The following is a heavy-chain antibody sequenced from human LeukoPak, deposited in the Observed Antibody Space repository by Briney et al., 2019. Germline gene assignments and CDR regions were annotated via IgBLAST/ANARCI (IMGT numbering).Heavy chain of an antibody. V-gene: IGHV3-23*01. CDR3: VKIAVADYYFDY. CDR1: GFTFSSYA. J-gene: IGHJ4*02. D-gene: IGHD6-19*01. Sequence: EGSLRLSCAASGFTFSSYAMSWVRQAPGKGLEWVSAISGSGGSTYYADSVKGRFTISRDNSKNTLYLQMNSLRAEDTAVYYCVKIAVADYYFDYWGQGTLVTVSS. CDR2: ISGSGGST.